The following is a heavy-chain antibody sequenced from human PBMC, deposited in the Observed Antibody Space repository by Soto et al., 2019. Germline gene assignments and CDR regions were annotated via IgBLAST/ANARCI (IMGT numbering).Heavy chain of an antibody. CDR1: GYTFTSYA. D-gene: IGHD5-12*01. Sequence: ASVKVSCKASGYTFTSYAMHWVRQAPGQRLEWMGWINAGNGNTKYSQKFQGRDTFTRDTSTSTAYMELNSLRSEDTAVYYCVKNSPIGSTFSGYNLIGYWGQGTLVTVSS. CDR2: INAGNGNT. CDR3: VKNSPIGSTFSGYNLIGY. V-gene: IGHV1-3*01. J-gene: IGHJ4*02.